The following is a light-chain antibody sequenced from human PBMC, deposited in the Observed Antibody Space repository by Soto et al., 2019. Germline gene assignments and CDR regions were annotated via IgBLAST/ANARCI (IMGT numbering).Light chain of an antibody. CDR2: DPS. CDR3: QQRSNWT. J-gene: IGKJ4*01. V-gene: IGKV3-11*01. CDR1: QSVSSY. Sequence: EIVLTQSPATLSLSPGERATLSCRASQSVSSYLAWYQQKPGQAPRLLSYDPSNRATGIPARFSGRGSGTDFTLTISSLEPEDFAVYYCQQRSNWTFGGGTKVEIK.